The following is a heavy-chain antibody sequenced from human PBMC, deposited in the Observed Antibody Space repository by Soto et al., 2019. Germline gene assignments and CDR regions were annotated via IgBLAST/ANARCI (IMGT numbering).Heavy chain of an antibody. CDR2: IYFSGST. CDR1: GGSMDGYY. V-gene: IGHV4-4*09. J-gene: IGHJ4*02. Sequence: WETLALSCSVSGGSMDGYYWSWIRQTPGQGLEWLGYIYFSGSTRYNPSLKSRLTISLDKSKRQFSMSLSSVTAADTAVYFCARSVATPGKTLAFWGPRTL. D-gene: IGHD6-13*01. CDR3: ARSVATPGKTLAF.